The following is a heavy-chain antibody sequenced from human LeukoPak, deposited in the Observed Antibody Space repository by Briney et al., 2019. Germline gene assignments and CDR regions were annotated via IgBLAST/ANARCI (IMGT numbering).Heavy chain of an antibody. CDR2: IIPIFGTA. D-gene: IGHD3-22*01. J-gene: IGHJ3*02. V-gene: IGHV1-69*05. Sequence: ASVKVSCKASGGTFSSYAISWVRQAPGQGLEWMGGIIPIFGTANYAQKFQGRVTMTRNMSTNTVYMELSSLRSEDTAVYYCARDIDSSGYSAFDIWGQGTMVTVSS. CDR3: ARDIDSSGYSAFDI. CDR1: GGTFSSYA.